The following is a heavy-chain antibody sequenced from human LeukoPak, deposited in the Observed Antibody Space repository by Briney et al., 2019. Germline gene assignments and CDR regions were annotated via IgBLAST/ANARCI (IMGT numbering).Heavy chain of an antibody. CDR1: GYTFTSYG. CDR3: ARDLLPCSSTSCEPYYYYGMDV. CDR2: ISAYNGNT. Sequence: ASVKVSCKASGYTFTSYGISWVRQAPGQGLEWMGWISAYNGNTNYAQKLQGRVTMTTDTSTSTAYMELGSLRSDDTAVYYCARDLLPCSSTSCEPYYYYGMDVWGQGTTVTVSS. D-gene: IGHD2-2*01. V-gene: IGHV1-18*01. J-gene: IGHJ6*02.